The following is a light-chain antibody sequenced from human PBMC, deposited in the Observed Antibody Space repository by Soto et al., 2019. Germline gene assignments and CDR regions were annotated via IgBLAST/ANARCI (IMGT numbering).Light chain of an antibody. CDR1: SSDVGGYNY. Sequence: QSVLTQPASVSGSPGQSITISCTGTSSDVGGYNYVSWYQHHPGKAPKLMIYEFSNRPSGVSNRFSGSKSGNTASLTISGLQAEDEADYYCSSFTSSSTLEVFGGGTTLTVL. V-gene: IGLV2-14*01. CDR3: SSFTSSSTLEV. J-gene: IGLJ3*02. CDR2: EFS.